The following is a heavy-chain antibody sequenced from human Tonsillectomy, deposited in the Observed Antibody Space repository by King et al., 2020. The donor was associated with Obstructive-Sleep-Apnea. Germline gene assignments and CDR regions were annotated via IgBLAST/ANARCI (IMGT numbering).Heavy chain of an antibody. CDR1: GHNFNELY. J-gene: IGHJ4*02. CDR3: ATDLRAGRGNIIEAVNSNGGGFDS. D-gene: IGHD3-22*01. CDR2: FDPEDADT. Sequence: QLVQSGAEVKKPGASVTVSCKLSGHNFNELYIHWVRQSPERGLEWMGGFDPEDADTVYAQNFQGRLTMTEDSSTDTAYMDLSSLRSDDTAVYYCATDLRAGRGNIIEAVNSNGGGFDSWGQGTLVTVSS. V-gene: IGHV1-24*01.